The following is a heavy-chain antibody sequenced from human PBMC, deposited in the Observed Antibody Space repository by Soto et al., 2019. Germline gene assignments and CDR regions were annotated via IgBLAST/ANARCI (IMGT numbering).Heavy chain of an antibody. CDR1: GFTFSSYS. D-gene: IGHD1-7*01. V-gene: IGHV3-21*01. CDR3: ARDVTGTYYFDY. CDR2: INNSSSYI. Sequence: GGSLRLSCAASGFTFSSYSMNWVRQAPGKGLEWVSYINNSSSYIYYADSVKGRFTISRDNAKNSLYLQMNSLRAEDTAVYYCARDVTGTYYFDYWGQGTLVTVSS. J-gene: IGHJ4*02.